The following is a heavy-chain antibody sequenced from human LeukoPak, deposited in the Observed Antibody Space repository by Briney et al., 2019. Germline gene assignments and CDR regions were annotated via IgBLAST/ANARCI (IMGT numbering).Heavy chain of an antibody. CDR1: GGSISSSNW. CDR2: IYHSGGT. D-gene: IGHD6-13*01. Sequence: PSETRSLTCAVSGGSISSSNWWSWVRQPPGKGLEWIGEIYHSGGTNYNPSLKSRVTISVDKSKNQFSLKLSSVTAADTAVYYCARAYSSSWTDAFDIWGQGTMVTVSS. CDR3: ARAYSSSWTDAFDI. J-gene: IGHJ3*02. V-gene: IGHV4-4*02.